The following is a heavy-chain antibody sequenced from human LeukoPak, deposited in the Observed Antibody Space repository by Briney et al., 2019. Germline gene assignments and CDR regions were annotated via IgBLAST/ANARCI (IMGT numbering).Heavy chain of an antibody. J-gene: IGHJ4*02. D-gene: IGHD1-26*01. CDR1: GGSISSGGYY. CDR3: ARGREWEPRVFDY. Sequence: SQTLSLTCTVSGGSISSGGYYWSWIRQPPGKGLEWIGYIYYSGSTNYNPSLKSRVTISVDTFKNQFSLKLSSVTAADTAVYYCARGREWEPRVFDYWGQGTLVTVSS. CDR2: IYYSGST. V-gene: IGHV4-61*08.